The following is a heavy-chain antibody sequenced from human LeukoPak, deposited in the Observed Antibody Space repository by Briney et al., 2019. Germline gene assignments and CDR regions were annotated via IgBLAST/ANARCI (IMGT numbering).Heavy chain of an antibody. D-gene: IGHD1-26*01. CDR2: IKSKTDGGTT. V-gene: IGHV3-15*01. Sequence: GGSLRLSCAASGFTFSNAWMSWVRQAPGKGLEWVGRIKSKTDGGTTDYAAPVKGRFTISRDDSKNTLYLQMNSLKTEDTAVYYCTTEGIVGEGGDNWFDPWGQGTLVTVSS. J-gene: IGHJ5*02. CDR1: GFTFSNAW. CDR3: TTEGIVGEGGDNWFDP.